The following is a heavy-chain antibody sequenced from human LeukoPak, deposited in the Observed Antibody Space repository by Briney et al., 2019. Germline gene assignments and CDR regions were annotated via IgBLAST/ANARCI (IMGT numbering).Heavy chain of an antibody. D-gene: IGHD6-19*01. Sequence: GGSLRLSCAASGFTFSSFWMHWVRQAPGKGLVWVSRINSVGSSTSYADSVKGRFTISRDDSKNTLYLQMNSLRAEDTAVYYCARERTSGWDAFDFWGQGTLVTVSS. J-gene: IGHJ4*02. CDR2: INSVGSST. V-gene: IGHV3-74*01. CDR3: ARERTSGWDAFDF. CDR1: GFTFSSFW.